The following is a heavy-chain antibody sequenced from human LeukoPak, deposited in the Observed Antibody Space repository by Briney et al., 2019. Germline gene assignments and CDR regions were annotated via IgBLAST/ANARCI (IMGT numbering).Heavy chain of an antibody. V-gene: IGHV4-4*02. CDR2: IYHSGST. J-gene: IGHJ6*02. Sequence: TTSETLSLTCAVSGGSISSSNWWSWVRQPPGKGLEWIGEIYHSGSTNYNPSLKSRVTISVDKSKNQFSLKLSSVTAADTAVYYCARDVVVDDYGDPIGGYYYYGMDVWGQGTTVTVSS. D-gene: IGHD4-17*01. CDR3: ARDVVVDDYGDPIGGYYYYGMDV. CDR1: GGSISSSNW.